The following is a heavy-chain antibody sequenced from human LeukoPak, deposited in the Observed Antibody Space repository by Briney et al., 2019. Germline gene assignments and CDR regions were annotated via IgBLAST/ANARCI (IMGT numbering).Heavy chain of an antibody. Sequence: GGSLRLSCEASGITFSSYWKSWIRQAPGKGLEWVANIKQDGSEKYYVDPVKGRFTISRDNAKNSLYLQMNSLRAEDTAVYYCARDSDTGAFDIWGQGTMVTVSS. CDR2: IKQDGSEK. J-gene: IGHJ3*02. V-gene: IGHV3-7*05. D-gene: IGHD5-18*01. CDR1: GITFSSYW. CDR3: ARDSDTGAFDI.